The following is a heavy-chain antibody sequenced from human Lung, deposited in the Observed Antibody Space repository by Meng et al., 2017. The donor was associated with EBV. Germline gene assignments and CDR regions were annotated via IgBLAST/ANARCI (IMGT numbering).Heavy chain of an antibody. CDR2: VYRSGST. V-gene: IGHV4-30-2*01. CDR3: ARAKWGHSYGSEALYFDH. Sequence: ELQEAGSGLVKPSQTLSLTCAVSSGSISSDTSSWNWIRQRPGKGLEWIGCVYRSGSTYYNPSLKSRVIISVDRSNNQFSLELNSVSAADTAVYYCARAKWGHSYGSEALYFDHWGPGTLVTVSS. J-gene: IGHJ4*02. D-gene: IGHD5-18*01. CDR1: SGSISSDTSS.